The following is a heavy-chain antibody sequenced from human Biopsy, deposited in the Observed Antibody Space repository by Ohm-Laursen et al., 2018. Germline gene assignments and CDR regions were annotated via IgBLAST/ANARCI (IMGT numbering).Heavy chain of an antibody. D-gene: IGHD1-26*01. V-gene: IGHV4-59*01. CDR2: ILSTGST. CDR1: GDSISGYY. Sequence: GTLSLTCVVSGDSISGYYWNWIRQPPGKRLEWIGYILSTGSTDYNPSLQSRVSISLDLSTDQFSLKVDSVTAADTAVYYCARVVGAATGFDSWGQGTLVTVSS. J-gene: IGHJ4*02. CDR3: ARVVGAATGFDS.